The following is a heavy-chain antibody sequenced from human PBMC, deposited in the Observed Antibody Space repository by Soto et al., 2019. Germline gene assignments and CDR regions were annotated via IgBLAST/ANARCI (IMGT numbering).Heavy chain of an antibody. CDR1: GGPFSSYA. CDR2: IIPIFGTA. Sequence: SVKVCFKASGGPFSSYAISWVRQAPGQGLEWIGGIIPIFGTANYSHKFQGRVTITADESTSTAYMELSSLRSEDTAVYYCASLSWNCSSTSCLIEYYYGMDVWGQGTTVTVSS. CDR3: ASLSWNCSSTSCLIEYYYGMDV. D-gene: IGHD2-2*01. V-gene: IGHV1-69*13. J-gene: IGHJ6*01.